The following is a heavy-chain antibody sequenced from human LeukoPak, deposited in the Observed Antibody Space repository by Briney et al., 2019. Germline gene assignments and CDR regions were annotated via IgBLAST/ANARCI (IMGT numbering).Heavy chain of an antibody. CDR3: AGKITGTYFDY. Sequence: GGSLRLSCAASGFTFSDYYMSWIRQAPGKGLEWVSVIYSGGSTYYADSVKSRFTISRDNSKNTLYLQMNSLRAEDTAVYYCAGKITGTYFDYWGQGTLVTVSS. J-gene: IGHJ4*02. V-gene: IGHV3-53*01. D-gene: IGHD1/OR15-1a*01. CDR2: IYSGGST. CDR1: GFTFSDYY.